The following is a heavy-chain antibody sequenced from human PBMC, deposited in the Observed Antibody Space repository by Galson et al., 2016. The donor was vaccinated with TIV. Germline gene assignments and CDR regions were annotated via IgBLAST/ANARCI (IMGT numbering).Heavy chain of an antibody. V-gene: IGHV1-46*03. Sequence: SVKVSCKASGYTFTRYYIHWVRQAAGQGLEWMGIIDPSNGGTTYAQKFQGRLTLTRDTSTSTVYFELSSLTSEDTALYYCASPHSGSYDFDYWGQGTPVTVSS. D-gene: IGHD3-16*01. CDR3: ASPHSGSYDFDY. J-gene: IGHJ4*02. CDR1: GYTFTRYY. CDR2: IDPSNGGT.